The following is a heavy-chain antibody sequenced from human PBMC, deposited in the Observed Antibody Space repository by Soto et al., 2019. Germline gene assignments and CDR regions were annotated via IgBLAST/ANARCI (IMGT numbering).Heavy chain of an antibody. V-gene: IGHV4-31*03. D-gene: IGHD1-1*01. CDR2: IYYSGST. CDR1: GGSATSGGSH. CDR3: ARAPIPNWNYDGMDV. Sequence: PSETLSLTCTVSGGSATSGGSHWSWIRQHPGKGLEWIGDIYYSGSTYYNPSLKSRVTISIDTSTNHFSLHLSALAAADTAVYYCARAPIPNWNYDGMDVWGQATTVTVS. J-gene: IGHJ6*02.